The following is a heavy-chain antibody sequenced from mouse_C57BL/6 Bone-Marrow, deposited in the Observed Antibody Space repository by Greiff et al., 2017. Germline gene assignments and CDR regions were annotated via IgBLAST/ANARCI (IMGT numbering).Heavy chain of an antibody. D-gene: IGHD1-1*01. Sequence: QVQLKESGPELVKPGASVKLSCQASGYTFTSYDINWVKQRPGPGLAWIGLLYPRDGSTKYNEKFKGKATLTVDTSSSTAYMELHSLTSEDSAVYFCARLEFDGSSGDWYFDVWGTGTAVTVSS. CDR2: LYPRDGST. CDR1: GYTFTSYD. CDR3: ARLEFDGSSGDWYFDV. J-gene: IGHJ1*03. V-gene: IGHV1-85*01.